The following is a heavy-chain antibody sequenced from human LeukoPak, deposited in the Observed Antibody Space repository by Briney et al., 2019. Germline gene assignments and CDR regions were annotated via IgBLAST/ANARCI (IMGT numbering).Heavy chain of an antibody. CDR1: AFAFSNHA. D-gene: IGHD3-22*01. CDR2: ISISGGTT. CDR3: VRSAFHAGSGNYYDY. Sequence: GGSLRLSCTASAFAFSNHAMSWVRQAPGKGLEWVSSISISGGTTYYADSVKGRFTISRDNAENTLYLQMNSLRVEDTAVYYCVRSAFHAGSGNYYDYWGQGTLVTVSS. V-gene: IGHV3-23*01. J-gene: IGHJ4*02.